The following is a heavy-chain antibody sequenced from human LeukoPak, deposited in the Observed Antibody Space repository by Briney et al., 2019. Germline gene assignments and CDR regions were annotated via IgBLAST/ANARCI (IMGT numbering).Heavy chain of an antibody. CDR3: ARGVSEGSPDAFDI. V-gene: IGHV4-59*01. Sequence: SETLSLTCTVSGGSISSYYWSWIRQPPGKGLEWIGYIYYSGSTNYNPSLKSRVTISVDTSKNQFSLKLSSVTAADTAVYYCARGVSEGSPDAFDIWGQGTMVTVSS. CDR1: GGSISSYY. CDR2: IYYSGST. J-gene: IGHJ3*02. D-gene: IGHD6-13*01.